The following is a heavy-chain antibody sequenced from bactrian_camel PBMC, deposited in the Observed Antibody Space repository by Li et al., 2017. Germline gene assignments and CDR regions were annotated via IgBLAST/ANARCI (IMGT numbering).Heavy chain of an antibody. CDR1: GDTTTIKH. V-gene: IGHV3S54*01. Sequence: HVQLAESGGGSVQAGGSLRLSCAASGDTTTIKHMAWFRQAPERRVGVARIGTDGASEYYADSVKGRFTISQDSATKTLYLQMNNLKPEDTGLYYCAARRDRMALGFTSFDYWGQGTQVTVS. J-gene: IGHJ4*01. CDR2: IGTDGASE. D-gene: IGHD7*01. CDR3: AARRDRMALGFTSFDY.